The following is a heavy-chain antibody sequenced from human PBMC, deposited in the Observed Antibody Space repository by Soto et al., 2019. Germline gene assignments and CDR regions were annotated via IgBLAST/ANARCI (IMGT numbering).Heavy chain of an antibody. V-gene: IGHV3-30*18. Sequence: GGSLRLSCAASGFTFSSYGMHWVRQAPSKGLEWVAVISYDGSNKYYADSVKGRFTISRDNSKNTLYLQMNSLRAEDTAVYYCAKALNDVFGVVNPDYWGQGTLVTVSS. CDR3: AKALNDVFGVVNPDY. J-gene: IGHJ4*02. CDR1: GFTFSSYG. CDR2: ISYDGSNK. D-gene: IGHD3-3*01.